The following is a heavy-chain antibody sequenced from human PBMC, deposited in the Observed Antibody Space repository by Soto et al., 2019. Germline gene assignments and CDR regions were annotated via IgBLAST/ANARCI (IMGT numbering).Heavy chain of an antibody. Sequence: GGSLRLSCAASGFTFSSYWMSWVRQAPGKGLEWVANIKQDGSEKYYVDSVKGRFTISRDNAKNSLYLQMNSLRAEDTAVYYCAREISDFWSGNWFDPWGQGTLVTVSS. CDR3: AREISDFWSGNWFDP. J-gene: IGHJ5*02. CDR1: GFTFSSYW. V-gene: IGHV3-7*05. D-gene: IGHD3-3*01. CDR2: IKQDGSEK.